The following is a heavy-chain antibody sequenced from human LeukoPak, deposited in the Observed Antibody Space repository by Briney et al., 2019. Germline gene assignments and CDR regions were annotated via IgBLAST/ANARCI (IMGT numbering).Heavy chain of an antibody. V-gene: IGHV3-7*01. D-gene: IGHD3-16*02. Sequence: GGSLRLSCAASGFTFSDYYMSWIRQAPGKGLEWVANIKQDGSDKYYVDSVKGRFTISRDNAKNSLYLQMNSLRAEDTAVYYCARDHHHRLWDDYYYMDVWGKGTTVTISS. CDR3: ARDHHHRLWDDYYYMDV. CDR2: IKQDGSDK. CDR1: GFTFSDYY. J-gene: IGHJ6*03.